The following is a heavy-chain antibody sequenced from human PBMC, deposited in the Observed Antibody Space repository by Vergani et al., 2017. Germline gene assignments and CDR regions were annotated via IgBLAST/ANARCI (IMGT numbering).Heavy chain of an antibody. Sequence: EVQLVQSGAEVKKPGESLKISCKGSGYSFTSYWIGWVRQMPGKGLEWMGIIYPGDSDTRYSPSFQGQVTLSADQSISTAYLQWSSLKASDTAMYYCERHAVAGGYYYYYYGMDVWGQGTTVTVSS. J-gene: IGHJ6*02. V-gene: IGHV5-51*01. CDR1: GYSFTSYW. D-gene: IGHD6-19*01. CDR2: IYPGDSDT. CDR3: ERHAVAGGYYYYYYGMDV.